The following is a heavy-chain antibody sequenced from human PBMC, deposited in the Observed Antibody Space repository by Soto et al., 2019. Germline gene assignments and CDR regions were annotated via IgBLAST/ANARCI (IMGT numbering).Heavy chain of an antibody. CDR3: ARELVVVPAANDAFDI. CDR2: INPNSGGT. V-gene: IGHV1-2*04. CDR1: GYTFTGYY. Sequence: ASVKVSFKASGYTFTGYYMHWVRQAPGQGLEWMGWINPNSGGTNYAQKFQGWVTMTRDTSISTAYTELSRLRSDGTAVYYCARELVVVPAANDAFDIWGQGTMVTVSS. J-gene: IGHJ3*02. D-gene: IGHD2-2*01.